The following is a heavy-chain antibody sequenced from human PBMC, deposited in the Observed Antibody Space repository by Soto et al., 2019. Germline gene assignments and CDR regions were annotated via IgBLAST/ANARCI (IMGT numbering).Heavy chain of an antibody. CDR2: IDYSGGA. V-gene: IGHV4-59*01. CDR3: ARGRPWELYDY. CDR1: GGSTSPYY. Sequence: QVQLQESGPGLVKASETLSLTCTDSGGSTSPYYWSWLRQPPGKGLEWIGFIDYSGGARYNPSLKSRVTMSLDTSENQISLKLSSMTAADTAVYFCARGRPWELYDYWGQGTLVTVSS. D-gene: IGHD1-7*01. J-gene: IGHJ4*02.